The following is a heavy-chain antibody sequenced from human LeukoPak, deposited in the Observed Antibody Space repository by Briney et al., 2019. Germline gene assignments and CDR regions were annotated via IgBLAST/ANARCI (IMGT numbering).Heavy chain of an antibody. CDR1: GFTFSSYA. CDR2: ISSNGGST. V-gene: IGHV3-64D*09. D-gene: IGHD3-22*01. CDR3: VKGRYYDSSGYPLGYFDL. Sequence: GGPLRLSCSASGFTFSSYAMHWVREAPGKGLEYVSAISSNGGSTYYSDSVKGRFTISRYNSKNTLYLQMSSLRAEDTDVYYCVKGRYYDSSGYPLGYFDLWGRGTLVTVSS. J-gene: IGHJ2*01.